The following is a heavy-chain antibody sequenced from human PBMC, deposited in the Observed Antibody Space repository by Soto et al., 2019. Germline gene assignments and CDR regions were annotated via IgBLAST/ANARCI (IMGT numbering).Heavy chain of an antibody. CDR1: GGSISSGGYY. J-gene: IGHJ4*02. V-gene: IGHV4-31*03. CDR3: ESFRSSDLTSYYFDY. CDR2: IYYSGST. D-gene: IGHD2-2*01. Sequence: QVQLQESGPGLVKPSQTLSLTCTVSGGSISSGGYYWSWIRQHPGKGLEWIGYIYYSGSTYYNPSLNSRVTISVDTSKNQFTLQLSSVTAADTAVYYCESFRSSDLTSYYFDYWGPGTLVTV.